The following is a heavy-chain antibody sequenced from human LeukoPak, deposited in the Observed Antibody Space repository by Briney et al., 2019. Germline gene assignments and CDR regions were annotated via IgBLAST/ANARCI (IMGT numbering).Heavy chain of an antibody. CDR2: INSDGSST. J-gene: IGHJ6*02. CDR3: ARDPYSSSWYDYYYYYGMDV. V-gene: IGHV3-74*01. D-gene: IGHD6-13*01. Sequence: AGGSLRLSCAASGFTFSSYWMHWVRQAPGKGLVWVSRINSDGSSTSYADSVKGRFNIFRDNAQKTPYLQMNSLRAEDTAVYYCARDPYSSSWYDYYYYYGMDVWGQGTTVTVSS. CDR1: GFTFSSYW.